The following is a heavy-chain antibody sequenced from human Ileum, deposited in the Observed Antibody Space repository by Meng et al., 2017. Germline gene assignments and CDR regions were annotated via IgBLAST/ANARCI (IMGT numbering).Heavy chain of an antibody. V-gene: IGHV3-48*03. D-gene: IGHD6-25*01. CDR2: ISSDGSDK. CDR1: GFTFSRNE. Sequence: GGSLRLSCVGSGFTFSRNEMNWVRQAPGKGLEWIAYISSDGSDKYYSDSVKGRFTISRDNAKSSLNLQMNSLRVEDTAVYYCARDGLLAAAIGYYYYGMDVWGPGKTVTVSS. CDR3: ARDGLLAAAIGYYYYGMDV. J-gene: IGHJ6*02.